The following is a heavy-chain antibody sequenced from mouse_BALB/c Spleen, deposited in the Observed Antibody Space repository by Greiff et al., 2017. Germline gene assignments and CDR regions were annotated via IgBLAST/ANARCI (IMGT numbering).Heavy chain of an antibody. CDR3: ASPYGSYAMDY. J-gene: IGHJ4*01. CDR1: GYSITSDYA. Sequence: EVQLVESGPGLVKPSQSLSLTCTVTGYSITSDYAWNWIRQFPGNKLEWMGYISYSGSTSYNPSLKSRISITRDTSKNQFFLQLNSVTTEDTATYYCASPYGSYAMDYWGQGTSVTVSS. D-gene: IGHD2-2*01. CDR2: ISYSGST. V-gene: IGHV3-2*02.